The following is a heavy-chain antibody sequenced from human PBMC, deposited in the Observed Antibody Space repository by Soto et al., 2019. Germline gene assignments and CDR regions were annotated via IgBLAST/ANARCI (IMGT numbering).Heavy chain of an antibody. V-gene: IGHV3-9*01. CDR3: AKSFLARRQLYQYMDV. Sequence: EVQLVESGGGLVQPGRSLRLSCAASGFIFADYAMHWVRQTPGKGLEWVSGITWNGVAMGYADSVKGRFTISRDDAKSSLYLQMNGLRPEDTALYYCAKSFLARRQLYQYMDVWGKGTTVTVSS. D-gene: IGHD5-18*01. J-gene: IGHJ6*03. CDR2: ITWNGVAM. CDR1: GFIFADYA.